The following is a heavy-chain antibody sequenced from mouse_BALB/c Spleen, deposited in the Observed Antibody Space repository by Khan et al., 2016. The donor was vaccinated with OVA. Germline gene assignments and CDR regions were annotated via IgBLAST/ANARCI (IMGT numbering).Heavy chain of an antibody. CDR1: GYSITNGYF. CDR3: ARGGSSGPAWFTY. CDR2: IRSDGNT. V-gene: IGHV3-6*02. Sequence: EVQLQESGPGLVKPSQSLSLTCSVTGYSITNGYFWNWIRQFPGNNLEWMGYIRSDGNTNYNPSLKNRISITRDTSKNQFFLNLNSVTPEDTATYYSARGGSSGPAWFTYWGQGTLVTVSA. J-gene: IGHJ3*01. D-gene: IGHD3-1*01.